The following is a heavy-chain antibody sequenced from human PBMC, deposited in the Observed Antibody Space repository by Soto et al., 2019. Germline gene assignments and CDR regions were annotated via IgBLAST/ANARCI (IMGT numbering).Heavy chain of an antibody. CDR1: GFTFSNFG. Sequence: GGSLRLSCAASGFTFSNFGMHWVRQAPGKGLEWVAVIWYDGSNKYYADSVKGRFTISRDNSKNTLYLQMNSLRAEDTAVYYCARDVFSEVVRGVYYYYYGMDVWGQGTTVTVSS. J-gene: IGHJ6*02. D-gene: IGHD3-10*01. CDR3: ARDVFSEVVRGVYYYYYGMDV. V-gene: IGHV3-33*08. CDR2: IWYDGSNK.